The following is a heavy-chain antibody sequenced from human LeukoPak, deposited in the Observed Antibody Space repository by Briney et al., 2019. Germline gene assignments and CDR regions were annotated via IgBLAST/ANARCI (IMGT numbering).Heavy chain of an antibody. J-gene: IGHJ6*03. CDR1: GGSIRGYY. CDR2: IYSSGST. CDR3: ARVLSDSRGYYYYYYYMDV. V-gene: IGHV4-59*08. D-gene: IGHD2/OR15-2a*01. Sequence: SETLSLTCNVSGGSIRGYYWSWIRQPPGKGLEWIGYIYSSGSTNYNPSLKSRVTISVDTSKNQFSLKLSSVTAADTAVYYCARVLSDSRGYYYYYYYMDVWGKGTTVTVSS.